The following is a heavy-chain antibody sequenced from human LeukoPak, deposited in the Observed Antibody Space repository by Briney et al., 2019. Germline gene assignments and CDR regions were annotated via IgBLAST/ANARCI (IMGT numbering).Heavy chain of an antibody. CDR3: ARDYSSRPNNYYYYGMDV. V-gene: IGHV3-48*01. Sequence: GGSLRLSCAASGFTFSSYSMNWVRQAPGKGLEWVSYISSSSSTIYYADSVKGRFTISRDNAKNPLYLQMNSLRAEDTAVYYCARDYSSRPNNYYYYGMDVWGQGTTVTVSS. CDR2: ISSSSSTI. D-gene: IGHD6-13*01. J-gene: IGHJ6*02. CDR1: GFTFSSYS.